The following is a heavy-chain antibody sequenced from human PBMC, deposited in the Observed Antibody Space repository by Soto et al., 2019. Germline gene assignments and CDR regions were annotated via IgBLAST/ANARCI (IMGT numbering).Heavy chain of an antibody. CDR1: GFTFSAYG. V-gene: IGHV3-23*01. J-gene: IGHJ4*02. Sequence: LRLSCAGSGFTFSAYGMSWVRQAPGKGLEWVSGISVSGTSTYYADSVKGRFTISRDNSKNTLYLQMKRLRAEDTALYYCAKDWTRGSGGYPDYFDYWGQGTLVTVSS. CDR2: ISVSGTST. CDR3: AKDWTRGSGGYPDYFDY. D-gene: IGHD3-10*01.